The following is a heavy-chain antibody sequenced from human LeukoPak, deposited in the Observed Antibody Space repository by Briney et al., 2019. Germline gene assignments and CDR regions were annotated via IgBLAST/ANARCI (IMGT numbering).Heavy chain of an antibody. CDR3: ARDILGYSYAFDY. D-gene: IGHD5-18*01. CDR1: GFTFSSYA. V-gene: IGHV3-64*01. Sequence: LTGGSLRLSCAASGFTFSSYAMHWVRQAPGKGLEYVSAISSNGGSTYYANSVKGRFTISRDNSKNTLYLQMGSLRAEDMAVYYCARDILGYSYAFDYGGQGTLVTVS. J-gene: IGHJ4*02. CDR2: ISSNGGST.